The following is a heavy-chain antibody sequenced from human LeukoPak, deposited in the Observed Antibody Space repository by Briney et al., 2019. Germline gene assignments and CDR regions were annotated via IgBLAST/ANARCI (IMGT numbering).Heavy chain of an antibody. D-gene: IGHD1-26*01. J-gene: IGHJ5*02. CDR2: ISVYHGNT. V-gene: IGHV1-18*01. Sequence: ASVKVSCKASGYTFTNNGLSWARQAPGQGLEWMGWISVYHGNTNYARNLQGGVTMTTDTSTSTAYMELRSLRSDDTAVYYCARDGGWEILDRSNWFDPWGQGTLVTVSS. CDR3: ARDGGWEILDRSNWFDP. CDR1: GYTFTNNG.